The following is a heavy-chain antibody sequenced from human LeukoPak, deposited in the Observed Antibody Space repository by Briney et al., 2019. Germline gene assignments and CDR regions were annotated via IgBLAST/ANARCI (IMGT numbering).Heavy chain of an antibody. J-gene: IGHJ6*02. D-gene: IGHD3-9*01. CDR2: ISSSGSTI. V-gene: IGHV3-11*01. CDR1: GFTFSDYY. Sequence: GGSLRLSCAASGFTFSDYYMSWIRQAPGKGLEWVSYISSSGSTIYYADSVKGRFTISRDNAKNSLYLQMNSLRAEDTAVYYCARSLHYDILTGSGIDVCGQGTTVTVSS. CDR3: ARSLHYDILTGSGIDV.